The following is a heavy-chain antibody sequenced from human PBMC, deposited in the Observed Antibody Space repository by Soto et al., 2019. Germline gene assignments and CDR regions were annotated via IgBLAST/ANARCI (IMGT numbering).Heavy chain of an antibody. CDR3: ATTMNWFEP. CDR1: GASISSSNW. V-gene: IGHV4-4*02. D-gene: IGHD3-10*01. CDR2: IFHSGST. J-gene: IGHJ5*02. Sequence: SETLSLTCSVSGASISSSNWWSWVRQPPGKGLEWIGEIFHSGSTKYNPSLKSRVTISVDKSKNQFSLKLSSVTAADTAVYYCATTMNWFEPWGQGTLVTVSS.